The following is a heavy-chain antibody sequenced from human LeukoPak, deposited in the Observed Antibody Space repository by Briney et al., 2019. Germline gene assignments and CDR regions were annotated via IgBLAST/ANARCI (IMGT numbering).Heavy chain of an antibody. CDR2: IKQDGSEK. J-gene: IGHJ4*02. CDR1: GFTFSSYW. D-gene: IGHD3-10*01. Sequence: PGGSLRLSCAASGFTFSSYWMSWVRQAPGKGLEWVANIKQDGSEKYYVDSVKGRFTISRDNAKNSLYLQMNSLRAEDTAVYYCARDGDYYGSGSRFDHWGQGTLVTVSS. CDR3: ARDGDYYGSGSRFDH. V-gene: IGHV3-7*03.